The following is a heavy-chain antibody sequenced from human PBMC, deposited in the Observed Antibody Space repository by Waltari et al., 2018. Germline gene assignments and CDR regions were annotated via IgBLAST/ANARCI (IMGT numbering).Heavy chain of an antibody. CDR1: GFTFSSYS. CDR3: ARDREVGATTFDY. Sequence: EVQLVGSGGGLVQPEGSLRLSCAASGFTFSSYSMNWVRQAPGKGLEWVSYISSSSSTIYYADSVKGRFTISRDNAKNSLYLQMNSLRAEDTAVYYCARDREVGATTFDYWGQGTLVTVSS. D-gene: IGHD1-26*01. CDR2: ISSSSSTI. J-gene: IGHJ4*02. V-gene: IGHV3-48*04.